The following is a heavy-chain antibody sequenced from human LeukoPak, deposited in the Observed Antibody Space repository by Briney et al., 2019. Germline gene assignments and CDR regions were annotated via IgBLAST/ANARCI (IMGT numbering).Heavy chain of an antibody. CDR3: AKVWWQWLVPVFDY. V-gene: IGHV3-7*03. D-gene: IGHD6-19*01. CDR1: GFSFSAYW. CDR2: IQQEGSVQ. Sequence: GGSLKLSCAASGFSFSAYWMSWVRQAPGKGLDWVANIQQEGSVQKYVDSVRGRFTISRDNTKNSLYLQMTSLRAEDTAVYYCAKVWWQWLVPVFDYWGQGTLVTVSS. J-gene: IGHJ4*02.